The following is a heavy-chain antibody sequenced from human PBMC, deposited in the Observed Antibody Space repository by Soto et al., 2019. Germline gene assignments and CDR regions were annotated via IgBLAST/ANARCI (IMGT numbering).Heavy chain of an antibody. CDR2: INHSGST. CDR1: GGSFSGYY. D-gene: IGHD7-27*01. Sequence: QVQLQQWGSGLLKPSETLSLTCAVYGGSFSGYYWSWIRQPPGKGLGWIGEINHSGSTNYNPSLKSRVTISVVTSKNQFSLKLSSVTAADTAVYYGARGWGRISDYWGQGALVAVSS. J-gene: IGHJ4*02. CDR3: ARGWGRISDY. V-gene: IGHV4-34*01.